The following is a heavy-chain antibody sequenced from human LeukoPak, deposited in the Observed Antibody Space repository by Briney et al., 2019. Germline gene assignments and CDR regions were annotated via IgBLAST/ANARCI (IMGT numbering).Heavy chain of an antibody. CDR1: GGSFSSGDYY. CDR2: MYYSGST. CDR3: ARPYYYDSRIDP. Sequence: SETLSLTCTVSGGSFSSGDYYWSWIRQPPGKGLEWIAYMYYSGSTYYNPSLESRVTMSADTSKDQLSLKLSSVTAADTAVYYCARPYYYDSRIDPWGQGILVTVSS. V-gene: IGHV4-30-4*01. J-gene: IGHJ5*02. D-gene: IGHD3-22*01.